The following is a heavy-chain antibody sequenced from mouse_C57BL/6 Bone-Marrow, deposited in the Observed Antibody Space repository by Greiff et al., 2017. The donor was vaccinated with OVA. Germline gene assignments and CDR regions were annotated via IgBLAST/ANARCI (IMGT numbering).Heavy chain of an antibody. D-gene: IGHD2-3*01. J-gene: IGHJ2*01. Sequence: VQRVESGAELARPGASVKLSCKASGYTFTSYGISWVKQRTGQGLEWIGEIYPRSGNTYYNEKFKGKATLTADKSSSTAYMQLNSLTSEDSAVYFCARNGYYPDYFDYWGQGTTLTVSS. V-gene: IGHV1-81*01. CDR1: GYTFTSYG. CDR3: ARNGYYPDYFDY. CDR2: IYPRSGNT.